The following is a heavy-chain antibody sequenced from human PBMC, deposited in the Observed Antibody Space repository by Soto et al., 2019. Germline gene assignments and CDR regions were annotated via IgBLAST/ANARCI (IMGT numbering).Heavy chain of an antibody. V-gene: IGHV4-30-4*01. CDR3: AGEIIPLTTDWYVDL. J-gene: IGHJ2*01. CDR2: IFDSGST. D-gene: IGHD4-17*01. Sequence: QVQLQESGPGLVKPSQTLSLTCTVSGGSISGGVYYWSWIRQPPGKGLEWIGYIFDSGSTYYNPSPKSRVTISVDTSKNQSSLRLSSVTAADTAVYYCAGEIIPLTTDWYVDLWGRGTLVTVSS. CDR1: GGSISGGVYY.